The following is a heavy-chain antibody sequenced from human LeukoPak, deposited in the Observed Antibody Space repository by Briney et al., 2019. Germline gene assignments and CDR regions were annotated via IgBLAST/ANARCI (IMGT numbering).Heavy chain of an antibody. CDR3: ARDRGSGSYNLYYFDY. D-gene: IGHD1-26*01. Sequence: SETLSLTCAVYGGSFSGYYWSWIRQPPGKGLEWIGEINHSGSTNYNPSLKSRVTISVDTSKNQFSLKLSSVTAADTAVYCCARDRGSGSYNLYYFDYWGQGTLATVSS. CDR1: GGSFSGYY. CDR2: INHSGST. J-gene: IGHJ4*02. V-gene: IGHV4-34*01.